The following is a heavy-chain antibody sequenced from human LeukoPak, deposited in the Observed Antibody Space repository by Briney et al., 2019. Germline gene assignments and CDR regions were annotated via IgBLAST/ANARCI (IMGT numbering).Heavy chain of an antibody. V-gene: IGHV4-59*11. J-gene: IGHJ5*02. CDR1: GGSISSHY. CDR3: ARDRGYCSGGSCSGSNWFDP. D-gene: IGHD2-15*01. CDR2: IYYSGST. Sequence: SETLSLTCTVSGGSISSHYWSWIRQPPGKGLEWIGYIYYSGSTNYNPSLKSRVTISVDTSKNQFSLKLSSVTAADTAVYYCARDRGYCSGGSCSGSNWFDPWGQGTLVTVSS.